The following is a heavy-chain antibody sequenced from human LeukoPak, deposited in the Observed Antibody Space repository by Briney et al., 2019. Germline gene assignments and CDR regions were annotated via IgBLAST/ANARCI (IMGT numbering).Heavy chain of an antibody. J-gene: IGHJ4*02. CDR1: GFIFSSYA. V-gene: IGHV3-23*01. CDR3: TKNVPGRAIDY. CDR2: ISGSGGTT. Sequence: GGSLRLSCAASGFIFSSYAMSWVRQAPGKGLEWVSAISGSGGTTHYADSVKGRFTISRGNSKNTLSLQMSSLRAEDTATYYCTKNVPGRAIDYWGQGTLVTVSS. D-gene: IGHD2-15*01.